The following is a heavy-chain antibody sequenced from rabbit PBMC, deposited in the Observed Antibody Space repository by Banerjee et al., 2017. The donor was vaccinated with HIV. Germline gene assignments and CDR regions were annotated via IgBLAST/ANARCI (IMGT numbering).Heavy chain of an antibody. CDR1: GFSFNNKYV. Sequence: QEQLEESGGGLVQPEGSLTLTCTASGFSFNNKYVMCWVRQAPGKGLEWIACIYAGSGGSTYYASWAKGRFTISKTSSTTVTLQMTSLTAADTATYLCARDLAGVIGWNFGLWGPGTLVTVS. D-gene: IGHD4-1*01. J-gene: IGHJ4*01. V-gene: IGHV1S45*01. CDR2: IYAGSGGST. CDR3: ARDLAGVIGWNFGL.